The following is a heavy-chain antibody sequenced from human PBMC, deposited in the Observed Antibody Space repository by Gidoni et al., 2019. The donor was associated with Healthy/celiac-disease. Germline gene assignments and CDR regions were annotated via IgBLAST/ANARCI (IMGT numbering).Heavy chain of an antibody. CDR2: IYYSGST. V-gene: IGHV4-39*01. CDR3: ARWIYGDYFDY. J-gene: IGHJ4*02. Sequence: QLQLQESGPGLVKPSETLSLTCTVSGGSISSSSYYWGWIRQPPGKGLEWIGSIYYSGSTYYNPSLKSRVTISVDTSKNQFSLKLSSVTAADTAVYYCARWIYGDYFDYWGQGTLVTVSS. D-gene: IGHD4-17*01. CDR1: GGSISSSSYY.